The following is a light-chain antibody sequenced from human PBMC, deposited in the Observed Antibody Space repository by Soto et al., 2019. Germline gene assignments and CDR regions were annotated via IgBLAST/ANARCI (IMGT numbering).Light chain of an antibody. CDR1: SSDVGGYNY. CDR3: SSYAGSNNFDV. CDR2: EVS. Sequence: QSALTQPPSASGSPGQSATISCTGTSSDVGGYNYVSWYQQHPGKAPKLMIYEVSKRPSGVPDRFSGSKSGNTASLTVSGLQAEDEADYYCSSYAGSNNFDVFGTGTKLTVL. V-gene: IGLV2-8*01. J-gene: IGLJ1*01.